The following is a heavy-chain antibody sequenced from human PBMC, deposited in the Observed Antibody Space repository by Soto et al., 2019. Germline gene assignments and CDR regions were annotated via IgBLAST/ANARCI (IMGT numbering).Heavy chain of an antibody. Sequence: GGSLRLSCAASGFTFSSYAMSWVRQAPGKGLEWVSAISGSGGSTYYADSVKGRFTISRDNSKNTLYLQMNSLRAEDTAVYYCAKTPLPPFIVVVPAAIPIADYYYYGMDVWGQGTTVTVSS. D-gene: IGHD2-2*01. J-gene: IGHJ6*02. CDR2: ISGSGGST. V-gene: IGHV3-23*01. CDR1: GFTFSSYA. CDR3: AKTPLPPFIVVVPAAIPIADYYYYGMDV.